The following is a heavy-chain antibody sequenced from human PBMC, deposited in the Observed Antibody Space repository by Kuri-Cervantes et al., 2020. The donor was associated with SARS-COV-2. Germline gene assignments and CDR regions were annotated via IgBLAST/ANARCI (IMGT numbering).Heavy chain of an antibody. V-gene: IGHV3-13*04. CDR1: GFTFSSYD. Sequence: LSLTCAASGFTFSSYDMHWVRQATGKGLEWVSAIGTAGDTYYPGSVKGRFTISRENAKNSLYLQMNSLRDEDTAVYYCARESRDAYNLGSFDLWGRGTLVTDSS. J-gene: IGHJ2*01. D-gene: IGHD5-24*01. CDR2: IGTAGDT. CDR3: ARESRDAYNLGSFDL.